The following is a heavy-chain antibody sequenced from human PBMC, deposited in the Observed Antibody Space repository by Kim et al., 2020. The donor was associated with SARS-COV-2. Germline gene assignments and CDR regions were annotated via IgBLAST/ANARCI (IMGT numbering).Heavy chain of an antibody. CDR2: ISSSSSYI. CDR1: GFTFSSYS. D-gene: IGHD6-19*01. V-gene: IGHV3-21*04. Sequence: GGSLRLSCAASGFTFSSYSMNWVRQAPGKGLEWVSSISSSSSYIYYADSVKGRFTISRDNAKNSLYLQMNSLRAEDTAVYYCARAGIAVADNVNNWFDPWGQGTLVTVSS. J-gene: IGHJ5*02. CDR3: ARAGIAVADNVNNWFDP.